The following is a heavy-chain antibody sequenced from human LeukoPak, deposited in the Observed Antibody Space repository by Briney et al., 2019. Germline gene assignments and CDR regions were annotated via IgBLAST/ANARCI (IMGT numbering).Heavy chain of an antibody. CDR1: GGTFSSYA. CDR3: ARGRLSGSYDF. Sequence: ASVKASCKASGGTFSSYAISWVRQAPGQGLEWMGGIIPIFVTANYAQKFQGRVTITADESTSSAYMELSSLRSEDTAVYYCARGRLSGSYDFWGQGTLVTVSS. V-gene: IGHV1-69*13. J-gene: IGHJ4*02. CDR2: IIPIFVTA. D-gene: IGHD1-26*01.